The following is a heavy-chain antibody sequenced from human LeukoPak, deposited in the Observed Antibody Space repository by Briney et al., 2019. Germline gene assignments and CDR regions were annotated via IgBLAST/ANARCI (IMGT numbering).Heavy chain of an antibody. J-gene: IGHJ4*02. V-gene: IGHV3-21*01. Sequence: GDSLKISCAASGFNFSHYTMTWVRQAPGKGLEWVSSISSGGRYIYYSDSLRGRFTVSRDDATTSLSLLMNSLRAEDTALYYCARASILPRCFGGSCFAPLDYWGQGSLVTVSS. CDR2: ISSGGRYI. CDR1: GFNFSHYT. D-gene: IGHD2-15*01. CDR3: ARASILPRCFGGSCFAPLDY.